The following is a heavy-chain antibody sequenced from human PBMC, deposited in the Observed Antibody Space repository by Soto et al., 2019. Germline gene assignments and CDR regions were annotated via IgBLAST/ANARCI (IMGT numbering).Heavy chain of an antibody. D-gene: IGHD4-17*01. V-gene: IGHV4-39*01. CDR2: IYYSGST. CDR1: GGSISSISYY. Sequence: SETLSLTCTVSGGSISSISYYWGWVRQPPGKGLEWIGSIYYSGSTYYNPSLKSRVTISVDTSKNQFSLKLSSVTAADTAVYYCARHDYGDYGSAFDIWGQGTMVTVSS. CDR3: ARHDYGDYGSAFDI. J-gene: IGHJ3*02.